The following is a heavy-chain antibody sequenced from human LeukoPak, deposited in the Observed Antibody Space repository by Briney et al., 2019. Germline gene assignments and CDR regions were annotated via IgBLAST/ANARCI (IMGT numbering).Heavy chain of an antibody. CDR3: GRDPVGGSTIFDY. D-gene: IGHD1-26*01. V-gene: IGHV6-1*01. CDR1: GDSVSSNSAA. J-gene: IGHJ4*02. CDR2: TYYRSKWYY. Sequence: SQTLSLTCAISGDSVSSNSAAWNWIRQSPSRGLEWLGRTYYRSKWYYDYAVAVKSRISINPDTSKNQFSLQLSSVTPEDTAVYYCGRDPVGGSTIFDYWGQGTLVTVSS.